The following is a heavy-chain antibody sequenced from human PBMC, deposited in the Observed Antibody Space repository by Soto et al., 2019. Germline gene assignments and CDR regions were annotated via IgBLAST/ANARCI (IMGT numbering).Heavy chain of an antibody. D-gene: IGHD2-2*01. CDR2: IYYSGST. V-gene: IGHV4-59*01. J-gene: IGHJ3*02. CDR1: GGSISSYY. CDR3: ASIVVVPAATLHDAFDI. Sequence: SETLSLTCTVSGGSISSYYWSWIRQPPGKGLEWIGYIYYSGSTNYNPSLKSRVTISVDTSKNQFSLKLSSVTAADTAVYYCASIVVVPAATLHDAFDIWGQGTMVTVSS.